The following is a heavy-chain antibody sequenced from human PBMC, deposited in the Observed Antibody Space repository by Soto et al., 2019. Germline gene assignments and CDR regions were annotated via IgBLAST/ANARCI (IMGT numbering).Heavy chain of an antibody. CDR1: GYTFTNYG. J-gene: IGHJ5*02. V-gene: IGHV1-18*01. D-gene: IGHD1-26*01. CDR3: ARASGSSYWFDP. Sequence: ASVKVSCKASGYTFTNYGFSWVRRAPGQGLEWMGWISGYNGNTNYAERLQGRVTMTTDTSTSTAYMELRSLRSDDTAVYYCARASGSSYWFDPWGQGTLVTVSS. CDR2: ISGYNGNT.